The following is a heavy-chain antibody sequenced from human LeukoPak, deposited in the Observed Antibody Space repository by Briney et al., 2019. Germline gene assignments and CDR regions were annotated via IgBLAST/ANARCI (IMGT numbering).Heavy chain of an antibody. D-gene: IGHD3-22*01. V-gene: IGHV3-30-3*01. CDR3: ARDGSYYYDSSGYDY. CDR1: GFTFSSYA. J-gene: IGHJ4*02. CDR2: ISYDGSNK. Sequence: GGSLRLSCAASGFTFSSYAMHWVRQAPGKGLEWVAVISYDGSNKYYADPVKGRFTISRDNSKNTLYLQMNSLRAEDTAVYYCARDGSYYYDSSGYDYWGQGTLVTVSS.